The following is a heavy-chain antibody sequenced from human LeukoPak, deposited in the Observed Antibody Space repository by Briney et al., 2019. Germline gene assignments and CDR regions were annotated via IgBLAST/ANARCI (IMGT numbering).Heavy chain of an antibody. J-gene: IGHJ4*02. Sequence: SVKVSCKASGGTFSSYAISSVRQAPGQGLEWMGGIIPIFGTANYAQKFQGRVTITTDESTSTAYMELSSLRSEDTAVYYCARGGVVATIGIDYWGQGTLVTVSS. V-gene: IGHV1-69*05. CDR2: IIPIFGTA. D-gene: IGHD5-12*01. CDR1: GGTFSSYA. CDR3: ARGGVVATIGIDY.